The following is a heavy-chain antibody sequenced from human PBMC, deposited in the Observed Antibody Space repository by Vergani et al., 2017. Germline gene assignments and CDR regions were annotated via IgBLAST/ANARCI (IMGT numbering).Heavy chain of an antibody. V-gene: IGHV4-31*03. CDR2: IYYSGST. J-gene: IGHJ2*01. D-gene: IGHD3-3*01. CDR1: GGSISSGGYY. Sequence: QVQLQESGPGLVKPSQTLSLTCTVSGGSISSGGYYWSWIRQHPGKGLEWIGYIYYSGSTYYNPSLKSRVTISVDTSKNQFSLKLSSVTAADTAVYYCARVYYDFWSGYYIPRYWYFDLWGRGTLVTVSS. CDR3: ARVYYDFWSGYYIPRYWYFDL.